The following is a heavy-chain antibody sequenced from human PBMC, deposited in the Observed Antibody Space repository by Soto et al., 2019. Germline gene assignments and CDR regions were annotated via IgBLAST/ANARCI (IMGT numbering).Heavy chain of an antibody. CDR2: ISGSGGST. CDR3: AKDYGGSYRVYYFDY. CDR1: GFTFSSYA. J-gene: IGHJ4*02. D-gene: IGHD1-26*01. V-gene: IGHV3-23*01. Sequence: HLGGSLRLSCAASGFTFSSYAMSWVRQAPGKGLEWVSAISGSGGSTYYADSVKGRFTISRDNSKNTLYLQMNSLRAEDTAVYYCAKDYGGSYRVYYFDYWGQGTLVTVSS.